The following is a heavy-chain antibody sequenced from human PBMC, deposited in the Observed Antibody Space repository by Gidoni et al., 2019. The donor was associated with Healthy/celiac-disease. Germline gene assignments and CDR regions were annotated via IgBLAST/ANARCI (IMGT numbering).Heavy chain of an antibody. J-gene: IGHJ4*02. Sequence: PGKGLEWVSGINWNGGSTGYADSVKGRFTISRDNAKNSLYLQMNSLRAEDTALYHCARYKEQWLVFDYWGQGTLVTVSS. CDR3: ARYKEQWLVFDY. V-gene: IGHV3-20*01. D-gene: IGHD6-19*01. CDR2: INWNGGST.